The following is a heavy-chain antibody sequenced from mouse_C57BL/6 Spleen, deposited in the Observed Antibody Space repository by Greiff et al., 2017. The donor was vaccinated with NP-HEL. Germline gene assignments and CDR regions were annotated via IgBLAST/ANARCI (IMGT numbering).Heavy chain of an antibody. CDR2: IDPSDSYT. J-gene: IGHJ3*01. D-gene: IGHD1-1*01. Sequence: QVQLQQPGAELVKPGASVKLSCKASGYTFTSYWMQWVKQRPGQGLEWIGEIDPSDSYTNYNQKFKGKATLTVDTSSSTAYMQLSSLTSEDSAVYYCAFSVGSSSAWFAYWGQGTLVTVSA. V-gene: IGHV1-50*01. CDR1: GYTFTSYW. CDR3: AFSVGSSSAWFAY.